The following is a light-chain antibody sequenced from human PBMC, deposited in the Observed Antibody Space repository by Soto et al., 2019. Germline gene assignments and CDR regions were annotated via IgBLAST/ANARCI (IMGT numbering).Light chain of an antibody. J-gene: IGLJ1*01. Sequence: LTQPASVSGSPGQSITISCTGTSSDIGRYNYVSWYQQHPGKVPKLLISEVTNRPSGVSDRFSGSKSGNTASLTISGLQAEDEADYYCSSYTTTFTQVFGTGTKVTVL. V-gene: IGLV2-14*01. CDR1: SSDIGRYNY. CDR2: EVT. CDR3: SSYTTTFTQV.